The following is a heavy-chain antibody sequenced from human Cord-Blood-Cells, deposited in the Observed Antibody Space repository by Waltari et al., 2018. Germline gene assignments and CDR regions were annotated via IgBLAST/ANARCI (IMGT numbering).Heavy chain of an antibody. D-gene: IGHD6-13*01. CDR2: IYYSGST. V-gene: IGHV4-39*01. Sequence: QLQLQESGPGLVKPSETLSLTCTVSGGSISSSSYYWGWIRQPPGKGLEWIGSIYYSGSTYYNPSLKSRVTISVETSKNQFSLKLSSVTAADTAVYYCARHLDRAAAGIDYWGQGTLVTVSS. CDR3: ARHLDRAAAGIDY. J-gene: IGHJ4*02. CDR1: GGSISSSSYY.